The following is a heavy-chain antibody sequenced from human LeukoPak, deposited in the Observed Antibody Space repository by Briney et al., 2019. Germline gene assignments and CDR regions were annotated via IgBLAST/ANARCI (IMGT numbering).Heavy chain of an antibody. D-gene: IGHD4-11*01. Sequence: SETLSLTCTVSGGSISSYYWSWIRQPPGKGLEWIEYIYYSGSTNYNPSLKSRVTISVDTSKNQFSLKLSSVTAADTAVYYCAREKPTAGSFDYWGQGTLVTVSS. CDR2: IYYSGST. V-gene: IGHV4-59*01. CDR3: AREKPTAGSFDY. CDR1: GGSISSYY. J-gene: IGHJ4*02.